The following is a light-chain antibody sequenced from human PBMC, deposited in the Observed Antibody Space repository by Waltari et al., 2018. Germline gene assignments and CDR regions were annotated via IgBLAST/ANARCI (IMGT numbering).Light chain of an antibody. J-gene: IGKJ4*01. CDR3: QQGYTLPVT. V-gene: IGKV1-39*01. CDR1: QSVSTY. CDR2: GVW. Sequence: QMTQSPTFLSASVGDRVSITCRASQSVSTYLNWYQQKPGEVPTRLISGVWRLERGVPSRFSGSGSETEFTLTISSLEPEDFATYYCQQGYTLPVTFGGGT.